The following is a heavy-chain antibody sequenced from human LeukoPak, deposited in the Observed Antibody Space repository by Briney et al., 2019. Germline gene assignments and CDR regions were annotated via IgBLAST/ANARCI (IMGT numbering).Heavy chain of an antibody. Sequence: SETLSLTCAVYGGSFSGYYWSWIRQPPGKGLEWIGEINHSGSTNYNPSLRSRVTISVDTSKNQFSLKLSSVTAADTAVYYCARVKGREGSTVITDYWGQGTLVTVSS. CDR2: INHSGST. J-gene: IGHJ4*02. D-gene: IGHD3-10*01. CDR1: GGSFSGYY. CDR3: ARVKGREGSTVITDY. V-gene: IGHV4-34*01.